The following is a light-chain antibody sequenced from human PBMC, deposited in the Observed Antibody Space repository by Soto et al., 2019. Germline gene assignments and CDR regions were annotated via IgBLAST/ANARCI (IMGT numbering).Light chain of an antibody. Sequence: DIQMTQSPSSLSASVGDRVTITCRASQSITSYLNWYQQMPGKAPNLLIYAASSLQSGVPSRLSGSGSGTDFSLTISSLQPEDFATYYCQQSYTTPYTFGQGTKVDIK. J-gene: IGKJ2*01. V-gene: IGKV1-39*01. CDR3: QQSYTTPYT. CDR2: AAS. CDR1: QSITSY.